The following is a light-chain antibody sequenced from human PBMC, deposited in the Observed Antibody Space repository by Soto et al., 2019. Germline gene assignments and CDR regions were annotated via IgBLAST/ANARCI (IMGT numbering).Light chain of an antibody. CDR1: QSVSSSR. CDR2: AAS. J-gene: IGKJ1*01. Sequence: SMLTHSPGTLTLYTGERATLSCRASQSVSSSRLGWYRQKPGQAPRLLIYAASRRATGIPDRFSGSGSGTDFTLIISGLQPDDFATYYCQQYNSYSWTFGQGAKADI. V-gene: IGKV3-20*01. CDR3: QQYNSYSWT.